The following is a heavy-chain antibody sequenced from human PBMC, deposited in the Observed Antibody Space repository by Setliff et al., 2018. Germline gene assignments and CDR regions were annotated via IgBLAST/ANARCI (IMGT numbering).Heavy chain of an antibody. J-gene: IGHJ6*03. CDR1: GYTFTSYA. Sequence: ASVKVSCKASGYTFTSYAMHWVRQAPGQRLEWMGWINAGNGNTKYSQKFQGRVTITRDTSASTAYMELSSLRSEDPAVYYCAREFTRYYNFWSAHRYYMDVWGKGTTVTVSS. V-gene: IGHV1-3*01. CDR3: AREFTRYYNFWSAHRYYMDV. CDR2: INAGNGNT. D-gene: IGHD3-3*01.